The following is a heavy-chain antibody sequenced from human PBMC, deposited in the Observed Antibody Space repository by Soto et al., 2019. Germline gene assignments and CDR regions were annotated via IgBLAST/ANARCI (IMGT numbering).Heavy chain of an antibody. CDR2: IRSKAYGGTT. D-gene: IGHD3-3*01. J-gene: IGHJ5*02. CDR1: GFTFGDYA. CDR3: TYDFWSGYLTPNWFDP. Sequence: GGSLRLSCTASGFTFGDYAMSWFRQAPGKGLEWVGFIRSKAYGGTTEYAASVKGRFTISRDDSKSIAYLQMNSLKTEDTAVYYCTYDFWSGYLTPNWFDPWGQGTLVTVS. V-gene: IGHV3-49*03.